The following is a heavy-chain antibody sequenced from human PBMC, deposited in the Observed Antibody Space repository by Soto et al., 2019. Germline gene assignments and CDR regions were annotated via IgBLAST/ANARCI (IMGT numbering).Heavy chain of an antibody. CDR3: ATWFGAFDY. J-gene: IGHJ4*02. V-gene: IGHV3-30*03. Sequence: QVQLVESGGGVVQPGRSLRLSCAASGFTSSSYGMHWVRQAPGKGLEWVAVISYDGSNKYYADSVKGRFTISRDNSKNTLYLQMNSLRAEDTAVYYCATWFGAFDYWGQGTLVTVSS. D-gene: IGHD3-10*01. CDR2: ISYDGSNK. CDR1: GFTSSSYG.